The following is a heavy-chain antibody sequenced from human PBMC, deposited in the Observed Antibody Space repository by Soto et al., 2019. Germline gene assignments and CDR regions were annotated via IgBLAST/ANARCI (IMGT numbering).Heavy chain of an antibody. CDR3: ARGVVVITTDYGMDV. Sequence: EVQLVETGGGLIQPGGSLRLSCAASGFTVSSNYMSWVRQAPGKGLEWVSVIYSGGSTYYADFVKGRFTISRDNSKDTLYRQMNSLTAEDTAVYYCARGVVVITTDYGMDVWGQGTTVTVSS. D-gene: IGHD3-22*01. CDR2: IYSGGST. J-gene: IGHJ6*02. V-gene: IGHV3-53*02. CDR1: GFTVSSNY.